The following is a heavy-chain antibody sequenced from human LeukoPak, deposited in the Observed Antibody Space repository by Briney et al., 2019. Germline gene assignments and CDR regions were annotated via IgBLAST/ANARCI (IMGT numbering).Heavy chain of an antibody. CDR2: ISYEGDST. CDR1: GFIFRIYG. Sequence: GGSLRLSCAASGFIFRIYGMHWVRQAPGKGLEWVALISYEGDSTYYADSVKGRFTISRDNAENSLFLQVNSLRAEDTAVYYCARGCSGGSCYDYWGQGTLVTVSS. CDR3: ARGCSGGSCYDY. V-gene: IGHV3-30*03. D-gene: IGHD2-15*01. J-gene: IGHJ4*02.